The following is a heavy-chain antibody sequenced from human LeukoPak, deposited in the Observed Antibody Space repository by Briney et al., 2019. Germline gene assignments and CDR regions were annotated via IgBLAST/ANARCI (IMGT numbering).Heavy chain of an antibody. V-gene: IGHV1-18*01. CDR2: ISVYNGHT. Sequence: GASVKVSCKASGYTFSSYDISWVRQAPGQGLEWMGWISVYNGHTDYGQKLQGRVTMTTDTSTSTAYMELRSLRSDDTAVYYCARDIGMLHPLDYWGQGTLVTVSS. J-gene: IGHJ4*02. D-gene: IGHD1-26*01. CDR1: GYTFSSYD. CDR3: ARDIGMLHPLDY.